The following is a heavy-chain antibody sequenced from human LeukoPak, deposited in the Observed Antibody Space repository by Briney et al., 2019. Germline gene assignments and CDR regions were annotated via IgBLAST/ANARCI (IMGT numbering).Heavy chain of an antibody. Sequence: PGGSLRLSCAAPGFTFSSYAMSWVRQAPGKGLEWVSAISGSGGSTYYADSVKGRFTISRDNSKNTLYLQMNSLRAEDTAVYYCAENSYSGSYYSSSVSPNDYWGQGTPVTVSS. CDR2: ISGSGGST. CDR3: AENSYSGSYYSSSVSPNDY. D-gene: IGHD1-26*01. J-gene: IGHJ4*02. V-gene: IGHV3-23*01. CDR1: GFTFSSYA.